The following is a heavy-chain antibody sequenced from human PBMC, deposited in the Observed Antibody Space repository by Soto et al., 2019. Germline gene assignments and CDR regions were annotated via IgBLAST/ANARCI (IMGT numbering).Heavy chain of an antibody. Sequence: SETLSLTCTVSGGSISSYYWSGIRQPPGKGLEWIGYIYYSGSTNYNPSLKSRVTISVDTSKNQFSLRLSSVTAADTAVYYCAREILLWFGESTYNWFDPWGQGTLVTVSS. D-gene: IGHD3-10*01. CDR3: AREILLWFGESTYNWFDP. V-gene: IGHV4-59*01. CDR1: GGSISSYY. CDR2: IYYSGST. J-gene: IGHJ5*02.